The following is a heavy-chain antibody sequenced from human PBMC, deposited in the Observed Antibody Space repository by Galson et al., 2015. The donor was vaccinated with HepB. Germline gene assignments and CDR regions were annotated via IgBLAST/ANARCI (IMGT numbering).Heavy chain of an antibody. CDR2: IKQDGSEK. CDR3: ARDFGPPYIPLDY. D-gene: IGHD2-2*02. J-gene: IGHJ4*02. Sequence: SLRLSCAASGFTFSSYWMSWVRQAPGKGLEWVANIKQDGSEKYYVDSVKGRFTISRDNAKNSLYLQMNSLRAEDTAVYYCARDFGPPYIPLDYWGQGTLVTVSS. CDR1: GFTFSSYW. V-gene: IGHV3-7*03.